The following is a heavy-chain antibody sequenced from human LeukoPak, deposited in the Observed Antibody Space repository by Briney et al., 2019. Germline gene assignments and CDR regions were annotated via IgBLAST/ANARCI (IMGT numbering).Heavy chain of an antibody. CDR1: GYTFTSYA. D-gene: IGHD6-19*01. CDR2: INAGNGNT. J-gene: IGHJ4*02. Sequence: ASVKVSCKASGYTFTSYAMHWVRQAPGQRLEWMGWINAGNGNTKYSQKFQGRVTITRDTSASTAYMELSSLRSEDTAVYYCARGGIAVAGPDFAFDYWGQGTLVTVSS. V-gene: IGHV1-3*01. CDR3: ARGGIAVAGPDFAFDY.